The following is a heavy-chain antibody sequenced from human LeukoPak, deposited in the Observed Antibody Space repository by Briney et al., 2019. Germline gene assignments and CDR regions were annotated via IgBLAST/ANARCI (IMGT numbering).Heavy chain of an antibody. CDR1: GFTFSSYA. Sequence: GGSLRLSCAASGFTFSSYAMSWVRQAPGKGLEWVSAISGSGGSTYYADSVKGRFAISRDNSKNTLYLQMNSLRAEDTAVYYCAKDRTMIVVVILDYWGQGTLVTVSS. V-gene: IGHV3-23*01. J-gene: IGHJ4*02. CDR2: ISGSGGST. CDR3: AKDRTMIVVVILDY. D-gene: IGHD3-22*01.